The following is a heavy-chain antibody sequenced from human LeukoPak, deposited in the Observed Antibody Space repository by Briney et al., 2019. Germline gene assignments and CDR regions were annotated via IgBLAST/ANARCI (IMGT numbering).Heavy chain of an antibody. CDR2: IKSKTDGGTT. Sequence: GGSLRLSCAASGFTFSNAWMSWVRQAPGKGLEWVGRIKSKTDGGTTDYAAPVKGRFTISRDDSKNTLYLQMNSLKTEDTAVYYCTSTYDFWSGYYGYWGQGTLVTVSS. CDR3: TSTYDFWSGYYGY. J-gene: IGHJ4*02. D-gene: IGHD3-3*01. CDR1: GFTFSNAW. V-gene: IGHV3-15*01.